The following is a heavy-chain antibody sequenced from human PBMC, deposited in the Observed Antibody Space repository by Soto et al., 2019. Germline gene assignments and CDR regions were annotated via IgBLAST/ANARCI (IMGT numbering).Heavy chain of an antibody. Sequence: EVQLSESGGGLAQPGGSLTLSCVASGFKFSPYAMSWVRQAPGRGLEWVSGIGGGNDISRHYKDSVEGRFTISRDNSKNLLYLDMHNLLVEDTGVYYCTKVPARTLRAFFDPWGQGIMVTVSS. V-gene: IGHV3-23*01. D-gene: IGHD2-15*01. CDR2: IGGGNDISR. CDR1: GFKFSPYA. J-gene: IGHJ5*02. CDR3: TKVPARTLRAFFDP.